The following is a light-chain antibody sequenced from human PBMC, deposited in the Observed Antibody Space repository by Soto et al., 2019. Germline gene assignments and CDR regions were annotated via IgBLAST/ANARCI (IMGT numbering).Light chain of an antibody. J-gene: IGKJ2*01. CDR1: QSVTKRF. V-gene: IGKV3-20*01. CDR2: GAS. CDR3: QQYGESSYA. Sequence: EIVLTQSPGTLSLSPGETATLSCRASQSVTKRFLTWYQQKPGQGPRLTIYGASSRATGIPDRFSGGGSGTDFTLTINRLEPEDFAVYYCQQYGESSYAFGQWTQLQIK.